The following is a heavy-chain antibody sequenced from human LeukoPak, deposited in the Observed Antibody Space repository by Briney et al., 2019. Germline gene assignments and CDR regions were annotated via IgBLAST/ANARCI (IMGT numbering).Heavy chain of an antibody. CDR3: ARDGRYDFWSGYYQGMDV. CDR1: GYTFTSYA. V-gene: IGHV1-3*01. D-gene: IGHD3-3*01. CDR2: INAGNGNT. Sequence: ASVKVSCKASGYTFTSYAMHWVRQAPGQRLEWMGWINAGNGNTKYSQKFQGRVTITRDTSASTAYTELSSLRSEDTAVYYCARDGRYDFWSGYYQGMDVWGQGTTVTVSS. J-gene: IGHJ6*02.